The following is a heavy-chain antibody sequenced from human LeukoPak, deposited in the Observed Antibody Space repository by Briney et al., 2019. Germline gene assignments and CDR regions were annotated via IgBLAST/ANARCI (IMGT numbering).Heavy chain of an antibody. CDR1: GYGFTSTYW. D-gene: IGHD6-19*01. V-gene: IGHV5-51*01. Sequence: GESLKISCKGSGYGFTSTYWIGWVRQMPGKGLEWMGIIYPGDSDARYSPSFQGQVTISADKSISTAYLQWSSLKASDTAIYYCARHSSYTSGWPLDYWGQGTLVTVSS. J-gene: IGHJ4*02. CDR2: IYPGDSDA. CDR3: ARHSSYTSGWPLDY.